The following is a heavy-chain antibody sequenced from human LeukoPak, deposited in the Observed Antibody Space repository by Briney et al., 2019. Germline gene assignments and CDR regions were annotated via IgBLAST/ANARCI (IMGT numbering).Heavy chain of an antibody. Sequence: SETLSLTCTVSGGSISSGSHYWSWIRQPAGKGLEWIGRIYTSGSTNYNPSLKSRVTISVDTSKNQFSLKLSSVTAADTAVYYCARDPDYYGSGDWGQGTLVTVSS. J-gene: IGHJ4*02. CDR2: IYTSGST. D-gene: IGHD3-10*01. V-gene: IGHV4-61*02. CDR3: ARDPDYYGSGD. CDR1: GGSISSGSHY.